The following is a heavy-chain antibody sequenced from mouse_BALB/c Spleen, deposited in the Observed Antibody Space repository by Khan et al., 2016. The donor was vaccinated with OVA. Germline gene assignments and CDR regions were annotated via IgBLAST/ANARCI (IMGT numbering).Heavy chain of an antibody. CDR1: GYSITSDYA. D-gene: IGHD1-1*01. Sequence: EVQLVESGPGLVKPSQSLSLTCTVTGYSITSDYAWDWIRQFPGNKLEWMGYISYGGSTSYNPSLKSRISITRDTSKIQFFLQLKSVTTEDTATYYCARKNYYGYAMDYWGQGTSVTVSS. V-gene: IGHV3-2*02. J-gene: IGHJ4*01. CDR3: ARKNYYGYAMDY. CDR2: ISYGGST.